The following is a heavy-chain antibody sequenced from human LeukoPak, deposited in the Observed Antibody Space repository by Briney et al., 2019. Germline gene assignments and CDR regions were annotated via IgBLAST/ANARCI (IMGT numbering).Heavy chain of an antibody. V-gene: IGHV4-34*01. CDR2: INHSGST. CDR3: ARHDLPYDFWSGYLNWFDP. Sequence: PSETLSLTCAVYGGSFSGYYWSWIRQPPGKGLEWIGEINHSGSTNYNPSLKSRVTISVDTSKNQFSLKLSSVTAADTAVYYCARHDLPYDFWSGYLNWFDPWGQGTLVTVSS. CDR1: GGSFSGYY. J-gene: IGHJ5*02. D-gene: IGHD3-3*01.